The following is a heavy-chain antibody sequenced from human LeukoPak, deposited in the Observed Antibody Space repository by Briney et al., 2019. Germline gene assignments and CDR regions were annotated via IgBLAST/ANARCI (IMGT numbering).Heavy chain of an antibody. Sequence: GGSLRLSCAASGFAFSNYGMHWVRQAPGQGLEWVAVISFDGTNKYYADSLKGRFTISRNNSKNTVYLQMNSLRPEDSAVYYCAIDGGRATIVRGIIIMSVGDLWGQGALVTVST. CDR1: GFAFSNYG. J-gene: IGHJ5*02. D-gene: IGHD3-10*01. CDR3: AIDGGRATIVRGIIIMSVGDL. CDR2: ISFDGTNK. V-gene: IGHV3-30*03.